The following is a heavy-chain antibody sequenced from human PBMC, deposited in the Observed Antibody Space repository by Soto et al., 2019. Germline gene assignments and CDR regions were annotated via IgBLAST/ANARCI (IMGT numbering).Heavy chain of an antibody. J-gene: IGHJ5*02. Sequence: PSETLSLTCSVSGVSVSSPGVYWAWVRQAPGKGLEWVGRIKSKTDGGTTDYAAPVKGRFTISRDDSKNTLYLQMNSLKTEDTAVYYCTTDHSQWYDFWSGQAGPWGQGTLVTVSS. D-gene: IGHD3-3*01. CDR1: GVSVSSPG. CDR3: TTDHSQWYDFWSGQAGP. CDR2: IKSKTDGGTT. V-gene: IGHV3-15*01.